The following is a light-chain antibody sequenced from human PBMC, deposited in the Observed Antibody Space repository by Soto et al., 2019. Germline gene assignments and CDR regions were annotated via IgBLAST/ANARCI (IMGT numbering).Light chain of an antibody. J-gene: IGKJ4*01. CDR3: QHYDHLPPLS. V-gene: IGKV1-33*01. CDR2: DAS. CDR1: QDIKNY. Sequence: DIQMTQSPSSLSASVGDRVTITCQASQDIKNYLNWYQQKPGKAPNLLIYDASNLKTGVPSRFRGSGSGKHFTFTISSLQPEDIATYYCQHYDHLPPLSFGGGTKVEIK.